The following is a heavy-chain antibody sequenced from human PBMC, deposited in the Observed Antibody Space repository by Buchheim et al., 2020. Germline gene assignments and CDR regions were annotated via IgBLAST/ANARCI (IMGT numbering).Heavy chain of an antibody. Sequence: QVQLVESGGGVVQPGRSLRLSCAASGFTFSSYAMHWVRQAPGKGLEWVAVISYDGSNKYYADSVKGRFTISRDNSKNTLYLQMNSLRAEDTAVYYAAALADFDYWGQGTL. D-gene: IGHD2-2*01. CDR2: ISYDGSNK. CDR3: AALADFDY. CDR1: GFTFSSYA. V-gene: IGHV3-30*04. J-gene: IGHJ4*02.